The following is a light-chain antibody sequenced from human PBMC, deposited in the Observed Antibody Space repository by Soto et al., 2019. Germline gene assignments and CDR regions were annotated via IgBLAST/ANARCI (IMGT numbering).Light chain of an antibody. V-gene: IGKV3-11*01. CDR1: LSVRSS. CDR2: DAS. CDR3: QQRSNWPPT. J-gene: IGKJ1*01. Sequence: EIVLTQSPATLSLSPGESVTLSCRASLSVRSSLAWYQQKPGQAPRLLIYDASNRATGIPARFSGSGSGTDFTLTISSLEPEDFAIYYCQQRSNWPPTFGQGTKVDIK.